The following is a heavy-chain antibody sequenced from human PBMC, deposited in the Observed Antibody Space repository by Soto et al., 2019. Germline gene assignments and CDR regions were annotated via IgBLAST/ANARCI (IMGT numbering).Heavy chain of an antibody. Sequence: QVQLVESGGGVVQPGRSLRLSCAASGFTFSSYGMHWVRQAPGKGLEWVAVISFDGSNKYYADSVQGRFTISRDKSKNTLYLKMNSLRAEDTAVYYCAKDPGYGDYEDYFDYWGQGTLVTVSS. CDR3: AKDPGYGDYEDYFDY. J-gene: IGHJ4*02. CDR1: GFTFSSYG. CDR2: ISFDGSNK. D-gene: IGHD4-17*01. V-gene: IGHV3-30*18.